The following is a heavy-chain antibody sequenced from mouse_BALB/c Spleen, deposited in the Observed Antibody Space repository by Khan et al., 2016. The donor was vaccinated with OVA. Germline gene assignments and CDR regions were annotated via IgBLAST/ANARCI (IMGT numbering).Heavy chain of an antibody. CDR2: IDPTTGYT. D-gene: IGHD2-1*01. Sequence: QVRLQQSGAELAKPGASMKMSCKASGYTFTTYWMHWVKQRPGQGLEWIGYIDPTTGYTEYNQKFKDRATLTTDKSSSTAYMQLSSLTSEDSAVYYCARRGLDGIFAYWGQGTLVTVAA. J-gene: IGHJ3*01. CDR1: GYTFTTYW. CDR3: ARRGLDGIFAY. V-gene: IGHV1-7*01.